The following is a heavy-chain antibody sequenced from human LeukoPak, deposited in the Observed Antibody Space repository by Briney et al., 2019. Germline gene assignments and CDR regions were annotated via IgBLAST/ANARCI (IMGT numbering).Heavy chain of an antibody. CDR3: ARHQFSYSSGWYV. CDR1: GYSFTSYW. D-gene: IGHD6-19*01. CDR2: IDPSDSYT. V-gene: IGHV5-10-1*01. J-gene: IGHJ4*02. Sequence: GEALKISCKGSGYSFTSYWISWVRQMPGKGLEWMGRIDPSDSYTNYSPSFQGHVTISADKSISTAYLQWSSLKASDTAMYYCARHQFSYSSGWYVWGQGTLVTVSS.